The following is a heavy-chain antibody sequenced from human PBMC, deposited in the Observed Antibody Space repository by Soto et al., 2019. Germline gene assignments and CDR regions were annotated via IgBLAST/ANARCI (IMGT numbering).Heavy chain of an antibody. CDR1: GGTFSSYT. J-gene: IGHJ6*02. V-gene: IGHV1-69*02. CDR2: IIPILGIA. CDR3: ARAIPTYTVAGIDYYYGMDV. D-gene: IGHD6-19*01. Sequence: QVQLVQSGAEVKKPGSSVKVSCKASGGTFSSYTISWVRQAPGQGLEWMGRIIPILGIANYAQKFQGRVTITADKSTSTAYMELSSLRSEDTAVYYCARAIPTYTVAGIDYYYGMDVWGQGTTVTVSS.